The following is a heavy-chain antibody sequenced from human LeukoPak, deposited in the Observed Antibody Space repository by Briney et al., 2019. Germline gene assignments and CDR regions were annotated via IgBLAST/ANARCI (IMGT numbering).Heavy chain of an antibody. CDR2: IYYSGHT. J-gene: IGHJ1*01. CDR3: ARHASGGYNNFQH. D-gene: IGHD1-26*01. V-gene: IGHV4-39*01. Sequence: SETLSLTCTVSGDSISSSSYYWGWIRQPPGKGLEWIGSIYYSGHTYYNPSLKSRVTISIDTSKTQFSLNLISVTAADTAVYYCARHASGGYNNFQHWGQGTLVTVSS. CDR1: GDSISSSSYY.